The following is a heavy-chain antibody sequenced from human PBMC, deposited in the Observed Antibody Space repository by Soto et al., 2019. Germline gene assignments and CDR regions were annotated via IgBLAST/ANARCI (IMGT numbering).Heavy chain of an antibody. Sequence: QVQLVESGGGVVQPGRSLTLSCAASGFTFSSYGMHWVRQAPGKGLEWVALIWYDGSNEYYVDSVKGRFTISRDDSRNTLSLQMNSLRPEDTAVYYCARALPPSMGRGFDYWGQGTLVTVSP. V-gene: IGHV3-33*01. CDR1: GFTFSSYG. J-gene: IGHJ4*02. CDR3: ARALPPSMGRGFDY. CDR2: IWYDGSNE. D-gene: IGHD3-10*01.